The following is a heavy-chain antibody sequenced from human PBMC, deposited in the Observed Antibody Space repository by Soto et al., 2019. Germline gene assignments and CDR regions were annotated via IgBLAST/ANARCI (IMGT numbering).Heavy chain of an antibody. J-gene: IGHJ4*02. CDR1: GASLSSISYY. Sequence: PSETLSLTCTVSGASLSSISYYWGWIRQPPGKGLEWVGSIFFTGNIYYNPSLKSRVTISVDTSRNQFSLMVNSVTAADTAVYYCASRHCRGGSYYNPGFDSWGQGALVTVPS. CDR2: IFFTGNI. V-gene: IGHV4-39*01. CDR3: ASRHCRGGSYYNPGFDS. D-gene: IGHD2-15*01.